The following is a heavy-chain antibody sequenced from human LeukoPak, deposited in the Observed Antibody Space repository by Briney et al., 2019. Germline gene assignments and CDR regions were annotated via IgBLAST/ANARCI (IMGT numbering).Heavy chain of an antibody. D-gene: IGHD3-10*01. CDR3: ARGQTIWFGELFSPFDY. Sequence: SETLSLTCAVYGGSFSGFYWSWIRQPPGKGLEWIGEINHSGGTNYNPSLKSRVTISVDTSKNQFSLKLSSVTAADTAVYYCARGQTIWFGELFSPFDYWGQGTLVTVSS. CDR1: GGSFSGFY. CDR2: INHSGGT. V-gene: IGHV4-34*01. J-gene: IGHJ4*02.